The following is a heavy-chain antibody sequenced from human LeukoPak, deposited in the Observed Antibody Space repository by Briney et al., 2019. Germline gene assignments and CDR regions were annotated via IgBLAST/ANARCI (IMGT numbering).Heavy chain of an antibody. CDR3: AKTPFGGSYFLDY. CDR1: GFTFSSYG. CDR2: IWYDGSNK. J-gene: IGHJ4*02. D-gene: IGHD1-26*01. Sequence: PGGSLRLSCAASGFTFSSYGMHWVRQAPGKGQEWVAVIWYDGSNKYYADSVKGRFTISRDNSKNTLYLQMNSLRAEDTAVYYCAKTPFGGSYFLDYCGQGTLVTVTS. V-gene: IGHV3-33*06.